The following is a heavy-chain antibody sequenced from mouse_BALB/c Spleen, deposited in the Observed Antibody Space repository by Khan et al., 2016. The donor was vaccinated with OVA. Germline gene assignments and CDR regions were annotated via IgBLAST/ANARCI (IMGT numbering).Heavy chain of an antibody. V-gene: IGHV1-4*01. D-gene: IGHD2-14*01. Sequence: QIQLVQSGAELARPGASVKMSCKASGYTFTSYTIHWIKKRPGQGLEWIGYINPSNGYTNYNQKFKDKATLTTDKSSTTAYPQLSSLTSDDSAVYNCVRDGAYHRNDGWFAYWGQGTLVTVSA. CDR3: VRDGAYHRNDGWFAY. CDR2: INPSNGYT. J-gene: IGHJ3*01. CDR1: GYTFTSYT.